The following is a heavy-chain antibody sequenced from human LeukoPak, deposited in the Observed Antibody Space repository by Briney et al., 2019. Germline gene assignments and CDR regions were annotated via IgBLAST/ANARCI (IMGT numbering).Heavy chain of an antibody. Sequence: SDTLSLTCTVSGGSISSYYWSWIRQPPGKGLEWIGYIYYSGSTNYNPSLKSRVTISVDTSKNQFSLKLSSVTAADTAVYYCARAHSGLVTAIPIKNWFDPWGQGTLVTVSS. V-gene: IGHV4-59*07. CDR3: ARAHSGLVTAIPIKNWFDP. CDR1: GGSISSYY. J-gene: IGHJ5*02. D-gene: IGHD2-21*02. CDR2: IYYSGST.